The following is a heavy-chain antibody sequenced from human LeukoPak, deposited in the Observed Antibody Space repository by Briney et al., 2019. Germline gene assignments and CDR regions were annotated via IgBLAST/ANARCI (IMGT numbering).Heavy chain of an antibody. D-gene: IGHD2-2*01. Sequence: GGSLRLSCAASGFTFSSYSMNWVRQAPGKGLEWVSSISSNNNYIYYADSVKGRFTISRDNAKNSLYLQMNSLRAEDTAVYYCARGAGYCSSTNCHLWFDYWGQGALVTVSS. CDR2: ISSNNNYI. CDR3: ARGAGYCSSTNCHLWFDY. CDR1: GFTFSSYS. J-gene: IGHJ4*02. V-gene: IGHV3-21*01.